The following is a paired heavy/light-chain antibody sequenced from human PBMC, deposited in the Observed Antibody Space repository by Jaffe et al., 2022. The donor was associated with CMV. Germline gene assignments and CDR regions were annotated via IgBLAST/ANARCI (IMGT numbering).Heavy chain of an antibody. V-gene: IGHV4-59*08. CDR2: IYYNGNI. Sequence: QVHLQESGPGLVKPSETLSLTCTVSSGAINNYYWSWLRQPPGGALEWIGYIYYNGNINYNPSLRRRVTISIDTSKNQFSLKLNSVTAADTAVYYCASSGAVVAPDPWWFDPWGPGTLVTVSS. J-gene: IGHJ5*02. CDR3: ASSGAVVAPDPWWFDP. CDR1: SGAINNYY. D-gene: IGHD2-15*01.
Light chain of an antibody. J-gene: IGKJ2*01. CDR1: QSVSRY. CDR3: QQRSNWPPYT. CDR2: DAS. Sequence: EIVLTQSPATLSLSPGEGVTLSCRASQSVSRYLAWYQQKPGQAPRLLIYDASNRATGIPARFSGSGSGTDFTLTISSLEPEDSGVYYCQQRSNWPPYTFGQGTKLEIK. V-gene: IGKV3-11*01.